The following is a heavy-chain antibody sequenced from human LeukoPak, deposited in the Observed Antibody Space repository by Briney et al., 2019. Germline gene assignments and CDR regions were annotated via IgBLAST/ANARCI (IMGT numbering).Heavy chain of an antibody. J-gene: IGHJ5*02. Sequence: PGGSLRLSCAASGFTFSSYGMHWVRQVPGKGLEWVAVIWYDGSNKYYADSVKGRFTISRDNSKNTLYLQMNSLRAEDTAVYYCARGDIVVVPAAQYNWFDPWGQGTLVTVSS. CDR1: GFTFSSYG. CDR3: ARGDIVVVPAAQYNWFDP. CDR2: IWYDGSNK. V-gene: IGHV3-33*01. D-gene: IGHD2-2*01.